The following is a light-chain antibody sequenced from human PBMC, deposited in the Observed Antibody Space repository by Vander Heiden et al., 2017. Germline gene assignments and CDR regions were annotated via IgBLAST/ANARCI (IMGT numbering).Light chain of an antibody. CDR3: QQSYSTLFT. Sequence: DLQLTQSPSSLSASVGHRVTITCRASQSISSYLNWYQQKPGKAPKLLIYAASSLQSGVPSRFSGSGSGTDFTLTISSLQREDFATYYCQQSYSTLFTFGPGTKVDIK. J-gene: IGKJ3*01. CDR1: QSISSY. V-gene: IGKV1-39*01. CDR2: AAS.